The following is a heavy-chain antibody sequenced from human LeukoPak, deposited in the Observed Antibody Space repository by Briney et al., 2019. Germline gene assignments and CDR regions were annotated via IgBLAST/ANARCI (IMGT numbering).Heavy chain of an antibody. J-gene: IGHJ3*02. CDR2: IYYSGST. D-gene: IGHD3-22*01. Sequence: SETLSLTCTVSGGSISSHYWSWIRQLPGKGLEWIGYIYYSGSTNYNPSLKSRVTISVDTSKNQFSLKLSSVTAADTAVYYCAREPAGYYYDSSGYYWGGAFDIWGQGTMVTVSS. CDR1: GGSISSHY. V-gene: IGHV4-59*11. CDR3: AREPAGYYYDSSGYYWGGAFDI.